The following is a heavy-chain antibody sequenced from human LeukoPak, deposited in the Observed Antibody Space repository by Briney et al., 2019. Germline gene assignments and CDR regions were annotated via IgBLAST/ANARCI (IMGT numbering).Heavy chain of an antibody. CDR1: GDSISNYH. V-gene: IGHV4-59*01. CDR3: AKIVDP. J-gene: IGHJ5*02. D-gene: IGHD2-21*01. Sequence: SETLSLTCTVSGDSISNYHWSWIRQPPGKGLEWIGYIFYSGSTNYNPSLKSRVTISVDTSKNQFSLKLSSVTAADTALYYCAKIVDPWGQGTLVTVSS. CDR2: IFYSGST.